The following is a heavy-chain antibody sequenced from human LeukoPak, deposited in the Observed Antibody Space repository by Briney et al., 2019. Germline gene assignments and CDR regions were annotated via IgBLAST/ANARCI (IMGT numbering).Heavy chain of an antibody. Sequence: SETLSLTCTVSGGSISSYYWSWIRQPPGKGLEWTGYIYYSGSTNYNPSLKSRVTISVDTSKNQFSLKLSSVTAADTAVYYCARRGYYDILTGYYSYYYYYGMDVWGKGTTVTVSS. D-gene: IGHD3-9*01. V-gene: IGHV4-59*01. J-gene: IGHJ6*04. CDR3: ARRGYYDILTGYYSYYYYYGMDV. CDR2: IYYSGST. CDR1: GGSISSYY.